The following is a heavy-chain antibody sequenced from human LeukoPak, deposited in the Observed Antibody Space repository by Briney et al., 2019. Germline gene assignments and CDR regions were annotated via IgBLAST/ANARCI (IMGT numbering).Heavy chain of an antibody. D-gene: IGHD2-21*01. V-gene: IGHV3-9*01. CDR2: ISWNSGSI. CDR1: GFTFDDYA. J-gene: IGHJ4*02. Sequence: GGSLRLSCAASGFTFDDYAMHWVRHAPGKGLEGASGISWNSGSIGYADSVKGRFTISRDNAKNSLYLQMNSLTAEDTAVYYCAKGIPSLFDYWGQGTLVTVSS. CDR3: AKGIPSLFDY.